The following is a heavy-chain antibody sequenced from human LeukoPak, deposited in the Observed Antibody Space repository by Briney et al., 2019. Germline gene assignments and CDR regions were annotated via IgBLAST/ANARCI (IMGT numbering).Heavy chain of an antibody. CDR1: GFTFSSYA. J-gene: IGHJ6*02. CDR2: ISYDGSNK. CDR3: ARRAAAGTPYYYYGMDV. Sequence: GRSLRLSCAASGFTFSSYAMHWVRRAPGKGLEWVAVISYDGSNKYYADSVKGRFTISRDNSKNTLYLQMNSLRAEDTAVYYCARRAAAGTPYYYYGMDVWGQGTTVTVSS. V-gene: IGHV3-30-3*01. D-gene: IGHD6-13*01.